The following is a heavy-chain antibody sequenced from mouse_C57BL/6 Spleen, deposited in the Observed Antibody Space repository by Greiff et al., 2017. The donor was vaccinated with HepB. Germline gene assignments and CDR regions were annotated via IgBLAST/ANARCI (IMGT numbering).Heavy chain of an antibody. J-gene: IGHJ2*01. CDR1: GYTFTDYE. CDR2: IDPETGGT. Sequence: VQLQQSGAELVRPGASVTLSCKASGYTFTDYEMHWVKQTPVHGLEWIGAIDPETGGTAYNQKFKGKAILTADKSSSTAYMELRSLTSEDSAVYYCTRRGSYPYYFDYWGQGTTLTVSS. CDR3: TRRGSYPYYFDY. V-gene: IGHV1-15*01.